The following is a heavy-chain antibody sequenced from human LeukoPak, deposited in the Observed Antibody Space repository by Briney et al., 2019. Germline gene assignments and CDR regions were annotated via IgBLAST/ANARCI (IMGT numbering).Heavy chain of an antibody. V-gene: IGHV3-43*01. CDR1: GFTFGDYT. D-gene: IGHD5-12*01. J-gene: IGHJ4*02. CDR2: ISWDGGST. CDR3: ARPLAGGYTLAEGFDY. Sequence: GGSLRLSCAASGFTFGDYTMHWVRQAPGKGLEWVSLISWDGGSTYYADSVKGRFTISRDNSKNSLYLQMNSLRTEDTALYYCARPLAGGYTLAEGFDYWGQGTLVTVSS.